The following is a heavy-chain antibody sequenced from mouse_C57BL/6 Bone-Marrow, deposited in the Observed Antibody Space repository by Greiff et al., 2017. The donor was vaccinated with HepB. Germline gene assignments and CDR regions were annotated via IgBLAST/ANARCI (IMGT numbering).Heavy chain of an antibody. CDR2: IYPRDGST. D-gene: IGHD1-1*01. CDR3: ARSHYYYGSPYFDY. J-gene: IGHJ2*01. CDR1: GYTFTSYD. V-gene: IGHV1-85*01. Sequence: QVQLQQSGPELVKPGASVKLSCKASGYTFTSYDINWVKQRLGQGLEWIGWIYPRDGSTKYNEKFKGKATLTVDTSSSTAYMELHSLTSEDSAVYFCARSHYYYGSPYFDYWGQGTTLTVSS.